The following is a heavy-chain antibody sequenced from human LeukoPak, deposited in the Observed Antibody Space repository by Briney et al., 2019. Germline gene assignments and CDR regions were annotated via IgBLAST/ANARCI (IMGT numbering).Heavy chain of an antibody. J-gene: IGHJ4*02. Sequence: SETLSLTCTVSGGSISSYYWSWIRQPPGKGLEWIGYIYYSGSTNYNPSLKSRVTISVDTSKNQFSLKLSSVTAADTAAYYCARYSSGWTPYFDYWGQGTLVTVSS. CDR2: IYYSGST. D-gene: IGHD6-19*01. V-gene: IGHV4-59*01. CDR3: ARYSSGWTPYFDY. CDR1: GGSISSYY.